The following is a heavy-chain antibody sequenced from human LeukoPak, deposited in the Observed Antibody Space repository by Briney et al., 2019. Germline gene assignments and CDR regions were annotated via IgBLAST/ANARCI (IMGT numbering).Heavy chain of an antibody. J-gene: IGHJ4*02. CDR2: IWYDRSNK. CDR3: ARGHSGYDGTYFDY. D-gene: IGHD5-12*01. CDR1: GFTFSSYG. Sequence: PGGSLRLSCAASGFTFSSYGMHWVRQAPGKGLEWVAVIWYDRSNKYYADSVKGRFTISRDNSKNTLYLQMNSLRAEDTAVYYCARGHSGYDGTYFDYWGQGTLVTVSS. V-gene: IGHV3-33*01.